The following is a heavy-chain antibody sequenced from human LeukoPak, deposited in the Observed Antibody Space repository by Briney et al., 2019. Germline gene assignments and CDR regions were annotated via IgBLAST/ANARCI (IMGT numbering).Heavy chain of an antibody. CDR2: ISRSGDST. CDR3: ARNRPAGYDYGYGFELQH. Sequence: QAGGSLRLSCAASGFSFSNYGMNWVRQAPGKGLEWVSAISRSGDSTYYAASVKGRFTISRDNSENTLFLQMNSLRADDTAVYFCARNRPAGYDYGYGFELQHWGQGTLVTVSS. CDR1: GFSFSNYG. J-gene: IGHJ1*01. V-gene: IGHV3-23*01. D-gene: IGHD5-18*01.